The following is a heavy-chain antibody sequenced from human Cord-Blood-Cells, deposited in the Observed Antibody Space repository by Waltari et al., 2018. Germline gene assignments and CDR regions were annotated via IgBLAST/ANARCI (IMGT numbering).Heavy chain of an antibody. D-gene: IGHD3-10*01. V-gene: IGHV1-69*01. CDR1: GGTFSSYA. CDR2: ILPIFGTA. Sequence: QVQLVQSGAEVKKPGSSVKVSCKASGGTFSSYAISWVRQAPGQGLEWMGGILPIFGTANYAQKSQGRVTVTADESTSTAYMELSSLRSEDTAVYYCARYQFGELLSRYFDLWGRGTLVTVSS. J-gene: IGHJ2*01. CDR3: ARYQFGELLSRYFDL.